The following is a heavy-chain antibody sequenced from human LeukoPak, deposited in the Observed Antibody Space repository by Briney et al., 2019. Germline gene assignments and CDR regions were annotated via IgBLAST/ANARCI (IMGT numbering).Heavy chain of an antibody. CDR1: GFTFSSYS. Sequence: GGSLRLSCAASGFTFSSYSMNWVRQAPGKGGEWGSYMSSSSIIIYYADSVKGRFTISRDTAKHSLYLQMKSLRDEDTAIYYCARDYGDLPARVPYFDYWGQGTLVTVSS. CDR2: MSSSSIII. J-gene: IGHJ4*02. V-gene: IGHV3-48*02. D-gene: IGHD4-17*01. CDR3: ARDYGDLPARVPYFDY.